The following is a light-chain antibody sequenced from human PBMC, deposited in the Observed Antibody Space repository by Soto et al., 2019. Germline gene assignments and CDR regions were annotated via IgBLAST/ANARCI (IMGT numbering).Light chain of an antibody. CDR3: GSYTSSNTRV. V-gene: IGLV2-14*03. CDR1: NSDVGRY. J-gene: IGLJ3*02. Sequence: QSALTQPASVSGSPGQSITISCTGTNSDVGRYVSWYQQHTGKAPKLIIYDFNNRPSGVSSRFSGSKSGNAASLTISGLQAEDEGDYYCGSYTSSNTRVFGGGTQLTVL. CDR2: DFN.